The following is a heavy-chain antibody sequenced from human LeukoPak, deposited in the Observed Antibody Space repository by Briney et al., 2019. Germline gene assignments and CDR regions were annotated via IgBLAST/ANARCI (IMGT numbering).Heavy chain of an antibody. D-gene: IGHD3-22*01. CDR2: ISGSSSTI. CDR1: GFTFSSYS. CDR3: ARGSTYYDSSGQVPFDY. J-gene: IGHJ4*02. Sequence: GGSLRLSCAASGFTFSSYSMNWVRQAPGKGLEWGSYISGSSSTIYYADSVKGRFTISRDNGKNTLYLQMNSLRAEDTAVYYCARGSTYYDSSGQVPFDYWGQGTLVTVS. V-gene: IGHV3-48*01.